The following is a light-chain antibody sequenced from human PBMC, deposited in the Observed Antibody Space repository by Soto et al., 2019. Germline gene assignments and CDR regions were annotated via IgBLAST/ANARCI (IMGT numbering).Light chain of an antibody. J-gene: IGKJ1*01. Sequence: DIQMTQSPSTLSASVGDTVTITCRASQSISTWLAWYRHKPGKAPKLLIYKASSLESGVPSRFSGSGSGTEFTLTISGLQPDDFAAYYCQQYNRYWTFGQGTKVEIK. V-gene: IGKV1-5*03. CDR1: QSISTW. CDR2: KAS. CDR3: QQYNRYWT.